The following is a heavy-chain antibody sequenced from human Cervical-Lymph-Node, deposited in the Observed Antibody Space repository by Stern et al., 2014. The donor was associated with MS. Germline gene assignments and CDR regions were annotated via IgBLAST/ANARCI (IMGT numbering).Heavy chain of an antibody. V-gene: IGHV3-30*18. D-gene: IGHD6-19*01. CDR2: ISYDGSNK. CDR3: AKVGSGWFP. J-gene: IGHJ5*02. CDR1: GFTFSSYG. Sequence: VQLVESGGGVVQPGRSLRLSCAASGFTFSSYGMHWVRQAPGQGLEWVAVISYDGSNKYYADSVKGRFTISRDNSKNTLYLQMNSLRAEDTAVYYCAKVGSGWFPWGQGTLVTVSS.